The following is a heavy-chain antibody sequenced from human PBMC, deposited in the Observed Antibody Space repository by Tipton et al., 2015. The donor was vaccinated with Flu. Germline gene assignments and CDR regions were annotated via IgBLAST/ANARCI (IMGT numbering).Heavy chain of an antibody. D-gene: IGHD3-10*02. CDR3: ARLSFYDVDLKNFYFDY. Sequence: TLSLTCTVSGGSISPYYWSWIRQPPGKGLEWIAYIYHSGETNYNPSLTGRVTSSLDTSKNQFSLKLTSVTAADTAIYYCARLSFYDVDLKNFYFDYWGQGTLVTVSS. CDR1: GGSISPYY. V-gene: IGHV4-59*08. J-gene: IGHJ4*02. CDR2: IYHSGET.